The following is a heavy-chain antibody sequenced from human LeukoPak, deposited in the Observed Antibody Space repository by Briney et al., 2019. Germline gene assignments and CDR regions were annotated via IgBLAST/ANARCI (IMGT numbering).Heavy chain of an antibody. CDR2: ITSSSSYI. Sequence: GGSLRLSCAASGFTFSTYNMNWVRHAPGKGLEWISSITSSSSYIYYADSVKGRFTISRDNAKNSLYLQMNSLSPDDTAVYFCARDPYSGHYGDYYYYYMDVWGKGTTVTISS. J-gene: IGHJ6*03. D-gene: IGHD1-26*01. V-gene: IGHV3-21*06. CDR1: GFTFSTYN. CDR3: ARDPYSGHYGDYYYYYMDV.